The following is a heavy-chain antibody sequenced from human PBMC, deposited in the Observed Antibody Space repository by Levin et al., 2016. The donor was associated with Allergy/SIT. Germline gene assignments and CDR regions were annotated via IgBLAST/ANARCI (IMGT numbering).Heavy chain of an antibody. V-gene: IGHV3-74*01. CDR1: EFTFNTSW. CDR3: SRGSKTNRSFDL. J-gene: IGHJ3*01. Sequence: GESLKISCAASEFTFNTSWMHWVRQAPGTGLLWVSRMNSDGSVINYADSVRGRFTISRDNAKNRLYLQMNSLRAEDTAVYYCSRGSKTNRSFDLWGQGTVVTVSS. CDR2: MNSDGSVI. D-gene: IGHD2-8*01.